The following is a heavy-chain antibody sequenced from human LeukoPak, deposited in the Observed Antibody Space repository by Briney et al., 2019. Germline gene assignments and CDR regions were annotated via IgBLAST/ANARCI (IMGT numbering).Heavy chain of an antibody. J-gene: IGHJ6*02. CDR3: ARVRSSSWSYYYYYYGMDV. V-gene: IGHV4-59*01. CDR2: IYYSGST. CDR1: GGSISSYY. D-gene: IGHD6-13*01. Sequence: SETLSLTWTVSGGSISSYYWSWIRQPPGKGLEWIGYIYYSGSTNYNPSLKSRVTISVDTSKNQFSLKLSSVTAADTAVYYCARVRSSSWSYYYYYYGMDVWGQGTTVTVSS.